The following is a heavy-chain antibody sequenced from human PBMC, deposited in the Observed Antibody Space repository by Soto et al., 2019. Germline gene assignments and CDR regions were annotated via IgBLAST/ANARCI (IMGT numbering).Heavy chain of an antibody. D-gene: IGHD6-19*01. CDR1: DYKFTSYG. Sequence: QVQLVQSGSEVKKPGASVKVSCKASDYKFTSYGVSWVRQAPGQGLEWVGWISAYNGNTNYAQKLQGRITMTTDTSTSTAYLELRSLRSDDTAVYYCARVPLRRWLPGGGDYWGQGTLVTVSS. J-gene: IGHJ4*02. V-gene: IGHV1-18*04. CDR2: ISAYNGNT. CDR3: ARVPLRRWLPGGGDY.